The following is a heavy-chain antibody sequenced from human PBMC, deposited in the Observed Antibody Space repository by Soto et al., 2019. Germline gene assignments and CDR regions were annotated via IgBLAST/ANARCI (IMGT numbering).Heavy chain of an antibody. CDR2: IKPDGSEK. J-gene: IGHJ4*02. CDR3: AVRSTDY. V-gene: IGHV3-7*01. Sequence: EVQLVESGGGLVQPGGSLRLSCVASGFTFSTYWMTWVRQAPGKGLEWVANIKPDGSEKYYVDSVKGRFTISRDNAKRSFYLQMNRRRAEDTAIYYFAVRSTDYWGQGALVTVSS. CDR1: GFTFSTYW.